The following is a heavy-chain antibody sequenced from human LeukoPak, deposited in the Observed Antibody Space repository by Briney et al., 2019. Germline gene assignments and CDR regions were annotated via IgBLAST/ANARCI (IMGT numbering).Heavy chain of an antibody. Sequence: GGSLRLSCAASGFIFSDYYMSWIRQAPGKGLEWASYISSSGSTMYYTDSVKGRFTISRDNAKDSLYLQMNSLRAEDTAVYYCARDPYNGYYGDDYYYYMDVWGKGTTVTISS. V-gene: IGHV3-11*01. CDR1: GFIFSDYY. CDR3: ARDPYNGYYGDDYYYYMDV. CDR2: ISSSGSTM. D-gene: IGHD4-17*01. J-gene: IGHJ6*03.